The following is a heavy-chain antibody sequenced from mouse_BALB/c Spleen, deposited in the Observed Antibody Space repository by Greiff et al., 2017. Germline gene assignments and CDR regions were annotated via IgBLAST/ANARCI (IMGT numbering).Heavy chain of an antibody. CDR1: GYAFSSYW. CDR2: IYPGDGDT. D-gene: IGHD1-1*01. Sequence: QVQLKESGAELVRPGSSVKISCKASGYAFSSYWMNWVKQRPGQGLEWIGQIYPGDGDTNYNGKFKGKATLTADKSSSTAYMQLSSLTSEDSAVYFCAREDYYYGHYFDYWGQGTTLTVSS. V-gene: IGHV1-80*01. CDR3: AREDYYYGHYFDY. J-gene: IGHJ2*01.